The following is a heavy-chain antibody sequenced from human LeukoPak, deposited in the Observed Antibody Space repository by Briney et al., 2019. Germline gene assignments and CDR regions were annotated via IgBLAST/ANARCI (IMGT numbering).Heavy chain of an antibody. CDR1: GCTFSTYI. CDR3: ARESSRETMVVTPTDY. D-gene: IGHD4-23*01. J-gene: IGHJ4*02. V-gene: IGHV3-21*01. Sequence: GGSLRLSCAASGCTFSTYIMNWVRQAPGKGLEWVSSISSTGSYIYYADSVKGRFTISRDNAKNSLYLQMNSLRSEDTAVYYCARESSRETMVVTPTDYWGQGTLVTVSS. CDR2: ISSTGSYI.